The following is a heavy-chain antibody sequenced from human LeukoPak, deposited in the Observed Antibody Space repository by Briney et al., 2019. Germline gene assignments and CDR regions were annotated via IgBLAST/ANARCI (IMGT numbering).Heavy chain of an antibody. CDR1: GFTFDDYA. CDR3: AKDIGAAASGALDI. D-gene: IGHD2-2*01. J-gene: IGHJ3*02. CDR2: ISWNSGSI. Sequence: GRSLRLSCAASGFTFDDYALHWVRQAPGQGLEWVSGISWNSGSIGYADSVKGRFTISRDNAKNSLYLQMNSLRTDDMALYYCAKDIGAAASGALDIWGQGTMVTVSS. V-gene: IGHV3-9*03.